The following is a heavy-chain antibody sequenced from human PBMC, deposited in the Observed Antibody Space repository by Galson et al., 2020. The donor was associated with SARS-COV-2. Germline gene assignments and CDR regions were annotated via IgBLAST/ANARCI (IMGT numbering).Heavy chain of an antibody. Sequence: GESLKISCKASGYMFSNYWIGWVRQVPGRGPEWMGFIYPSDSDSRYSPSFQGQVTFSVDKSINTAYLHWSSLKASDTATYYCARPLRDCSDGTCRYSYAFDIWGQGTLVTVSS. V-gene: IGHV5-51*01. D-gene: IGHD2-15*01. CDR3: ARPLRDCSDGTCRYSYAFDI. CDR2: IYPSDSDS. CDR1: GYMFSNYW. J-gene: IGHJ3*02.